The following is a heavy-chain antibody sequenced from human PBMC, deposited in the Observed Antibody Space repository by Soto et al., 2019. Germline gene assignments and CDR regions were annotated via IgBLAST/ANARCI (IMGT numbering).Heavy chain of an antibody. Sequence: PGGALRLSGAASGFTFSSYSMNWVRQAPGKGLEWVSSISSSSSYIYYADSVKGRFTISRDNAKNSLYLQMNSLRAEDTAVYYCARGSSGYYYYGMDVWGQGTTVTVSS. J-gene: IGHJ6*02. V-gene: IGHV3-21*01. D-gene: IGHD6-25*01. CDR2: ISSSSSYI. CDR3: ARGSSGYYYYGMDV. CDR1: GFTFSSYS.